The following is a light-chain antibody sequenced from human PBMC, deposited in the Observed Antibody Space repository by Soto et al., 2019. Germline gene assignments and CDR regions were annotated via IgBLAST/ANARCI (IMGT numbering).Light chain of an antibody. J-gene: IGKJ3*01. CDR1: QSVNLNY. CDR3: QQYGRSPFT. V-gene: IGKV3-20*01. Sequence: EIVLTQSPGTLSLSPGERATLSCRASQSVNLNYLAWYQQKPGQAPRLLIYGASSRATGIPDRFSGSGSGTEFTLTVSILEPEDFAVYYCQQYGRSPFTFGPGTKVDIK. CDR2: GAS.